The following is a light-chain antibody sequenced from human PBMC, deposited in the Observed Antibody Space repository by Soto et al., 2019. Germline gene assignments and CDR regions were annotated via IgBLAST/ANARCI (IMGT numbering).Light chain of an antibody. J-gene: IGKJ2*01. V-gene: IGKV3-20*01. CDR1: QTVSSTY. Sequence: EIVLTQSPGTLSLSPGERATLSCRASQTVSSTYLAWYQQKPGQAPRHLIYGASSRATGIPDRFSGSGSGRDFTLTISRLEPEDFAVYYCQQYGSAPPLTFGQGTKLEIK. CDR2: GAS. CDR3: QQYGSAPPLT.